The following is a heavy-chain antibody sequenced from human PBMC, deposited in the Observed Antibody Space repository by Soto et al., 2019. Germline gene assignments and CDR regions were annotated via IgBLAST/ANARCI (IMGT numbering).Heavy chain of an antibody. V-gene: IGHV3-15*01. D-gene: IGHD2-2*02. J-gene: IGHJ6*02. CDR1: GFTFSNAW. CDR3: TTAIGYCSSTSCYTPLYDYYYGMDV. CDR2: IKSKTDGGTT. Sequence: GGSLRLSCAASGFTFSNAWMSWVRQAPGKGLEWVGRIKSKTDGGTTDYAAPVKGRFTISRDDSKNTLYLQMNSLKTEDTAVYYCTTAIGYCSSTSCYTPLYDYYYGMDVWGQGTTVTVS.